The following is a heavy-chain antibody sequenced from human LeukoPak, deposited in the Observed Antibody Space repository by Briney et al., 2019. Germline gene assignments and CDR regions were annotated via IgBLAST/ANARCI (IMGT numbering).Heavy chain of an antibody. D-gene: IGHD3-10*01. CDR1: GGTFRSYA. CDR2: IIPIFGTA. J-gene: IGHJ4*02. Sequence: SVTVSCKASGGTFRSYAISWVRQAPGQGLEWMGGIIPIFGTANYAQKFQGRVTITADESTSTAYMELSSLRYENTAVYYCARDGYYGSGSYPFDYWGQGTLVTVSS. CDR3: ARDGYYGSGSYPFDY. V-gene: IGHV1-69*13.